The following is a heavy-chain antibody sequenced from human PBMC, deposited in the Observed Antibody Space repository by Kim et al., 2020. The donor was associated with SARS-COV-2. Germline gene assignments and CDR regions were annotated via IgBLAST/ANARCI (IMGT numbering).Heavy chain of an antibody. J-gene: IGHJ4*02. D-gene: IGHD3-22*01. Sequence: GGSLRLSCAASGFTFSSYGMHWVRQAPGKGLEWVAVIWYDGSNKYYADPVKGRFTISRDNSKNTLYLQMNSLRAEDTAVYYCAKDSVRITMIDLFGGAIGGWVDYWGQGTLVTVSS. CDR3: AKDSVRITMIDLFGGAIGGWVDY. CDR2: IWYDGSNK. CDR1: GFTFSSYG. V-gene: IGHV3-33*06.